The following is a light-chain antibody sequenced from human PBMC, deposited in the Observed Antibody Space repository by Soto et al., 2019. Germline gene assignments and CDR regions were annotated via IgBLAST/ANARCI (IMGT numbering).Light chain of an antibody. CDR3: SSYTSSTTLYV. CDR1: SSDIGGYNY. CDR2: EVS. V-gene: IGLV2-14*01. Sequence: ALTQPASVSGSPGQSITISCSGTSSDIGGYNYVSWYQQHPGKAPKLLIYEVSHRPSRVSNRFSASKSGNTASLTISGLQTEDEADYYCSSYTSSTTLYVFGTGTKVTVL. J-gene: IGLJ1*01.